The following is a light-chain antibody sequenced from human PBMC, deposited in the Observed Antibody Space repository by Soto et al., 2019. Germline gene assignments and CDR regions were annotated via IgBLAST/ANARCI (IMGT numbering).Light chain of an antibody. CDR3: EQYGRSPLIT. V-gene: IGKV3-20*01. CDR2: GAS. Sequence: EILVTQSPSTLSLSSGERATLSFTDSQSFSSSFLAWYLKKPDQAPRFLICGASSRASGILDRFSGSGSGTDFTLTISRLELVDFAVYYCEQYGRSPLITFGQGTRLVIK. J-gene: IGKJ5*01. CDR1: QSFSSSF.